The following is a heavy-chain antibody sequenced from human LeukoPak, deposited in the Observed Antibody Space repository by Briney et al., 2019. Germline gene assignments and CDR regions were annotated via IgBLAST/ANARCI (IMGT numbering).Heavy chain of an antibody. CDR1: GYTFTSYG. J-gene: IGHJ4*02. CDR3: ARDRREYIAAAGPPDFDY. Sequence: ASVKVSCKASGYTFTSYGISWVRQAPGQGLEWMGWISAYNGNTNYAQKLQGRVTMTTDTSTSTAFMELRSLRSDDTAVYYCARDRREYIAAAGPPDFDYWGQGTLVTVSS. CDR2: ISAYNGNT. V-gene: IGHV1-18*01. D-gene: IGHD6-13*01.